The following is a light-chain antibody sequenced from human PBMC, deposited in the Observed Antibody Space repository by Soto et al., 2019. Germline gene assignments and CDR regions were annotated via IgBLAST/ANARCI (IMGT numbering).Light chain of an antibody. CDR1: QTISSW. CDR3: QQTRSYPST. J-gene: IGKJ4*01. V-gene: IGKV1-5*01. CDR2: GAS. Sequence: TLSGSVGDRVTITCRASQTISSWLAWYQQKPGKAPNLLIYGASTLQSGVPSRFSGSGSGTDFTLTINSLQAEDFATYYCQQTRSYPSTFGGGTKVDIK.